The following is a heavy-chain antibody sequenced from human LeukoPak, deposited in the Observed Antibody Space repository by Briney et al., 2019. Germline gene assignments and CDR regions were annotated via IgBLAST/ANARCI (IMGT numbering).Heavy chain of an antibody. CDR2: VQSTGKR. J-gene: IGHJ4*02. CDR1: GGSISTYH. Sequence: PSETLSLTCTVSGGSISTYHWNWIRKSPGKGLEWIGYVQSTGKRNYNPSLKSRVTMFLDTSKNQFALELTSVTAADTAVYYCARDKEHSYGRYFDHWGQGALVTVSS. V-gene: IGHV4-59*01. CDR3: ARDKEHSYGRYFDH. D-gene: IGHD5-18*01.